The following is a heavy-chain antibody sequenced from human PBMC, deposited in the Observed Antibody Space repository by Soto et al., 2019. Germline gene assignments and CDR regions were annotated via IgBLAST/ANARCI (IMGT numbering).Heavy chain of an antibody. CDR3: NTETAYYISMKPG. CDR1: GFTFNYAW. V-gene: IGHV3-15*01. D-gene: IGHD2-21*01. CDR2: IRSKIDGGTA. J-gene: IGHJ4*02. Sequence: PGGSLRLSCAASGFTFNYAWMSWVRQTPGKGLEWVGRIRSKIDGGTADYPAPAKGSFTISRDDSTNTLYLQMNSLKTDDTPVYYCNTETAYYISMKPGWGQGTLVTVSS.